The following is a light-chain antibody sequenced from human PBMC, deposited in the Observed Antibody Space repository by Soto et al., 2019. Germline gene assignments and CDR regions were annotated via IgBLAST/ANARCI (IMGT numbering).Light chain of an antibody. J-gene: IGKJ4*01. CDR2: DAS. Sequence: EIVLTQSPATLSLSPGERATLSCRASQSVSSYLAWYQQKPGQAPSLLIYDASNRATGIPARSSGSGSGTDFTLTISSLEPEDFAVYYCQQRSNWLNFGGGTKVEIK. CDR3: QQRSNWLN. CDR1: QSVSSY. V-gene: IGKV3-11*01.